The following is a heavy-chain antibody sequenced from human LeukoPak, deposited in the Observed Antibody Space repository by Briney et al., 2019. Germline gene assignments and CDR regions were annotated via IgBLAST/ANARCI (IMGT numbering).Heavy chain of an antibody. CDR2: IYYSGST. D-gene: IGHD4-17*01. CDR3: ARTGSTVTMLYPFDH. CDR1: GGXIRSYY. V-gene: IGHV4-59*01. J-gene: IGHJ4*02. Sequence: SETLSLTCTVPGGXIRSYYCSWIRQPPGKGLEWIGYIYYSGSTNYNPALKSRVSISVDTSKNQFSLKLSSVTAADTAVYYCARTGSTVTMLYPFDHWGQGTLVTVSS.